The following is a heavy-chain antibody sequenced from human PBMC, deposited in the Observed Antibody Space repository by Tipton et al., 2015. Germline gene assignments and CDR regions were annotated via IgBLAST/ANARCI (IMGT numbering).Heavy chain of an antibody. CDR3: ARDGYNSNYFDY. D-gene: IGHD5-24*01. CDR2: IFYTGST. CDR1: GCAITSDGFY. V-gene: IGHV4-31*03. Sequence: LRLSCTVSGCAITSDGFYWSWIRQHPGKGLEWIGYIFYTGSTYYNPSLKSRATLSVDTSKNQFSLKLSSVTAADTAVYYCARDGYNSNYFDYWGQGTLVTVSS. J-gene: IGHJ4*02.